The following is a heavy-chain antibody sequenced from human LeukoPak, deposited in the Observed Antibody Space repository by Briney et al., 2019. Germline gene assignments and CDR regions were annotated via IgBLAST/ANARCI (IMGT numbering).Heavy chain of an antibody. V-gene: IGHV3-43D*04. D-gene: IGHD3-10*01. CDR2: ISWDGGST. CDR1: GFTFDDYA. J-gene: IGHJ6*03. Sequence: GGSLRLSCAASGFTFDDYAMHWVRQAPGKGLEWVSLISWDGGSTYYADSVKGRFTISRDNSKNSLYLQINSLRAEDTALYYCAKGLYGSGSYYLDVWGKGTTVTVSS. CDR3: AKGLYGSGSYYLDV.